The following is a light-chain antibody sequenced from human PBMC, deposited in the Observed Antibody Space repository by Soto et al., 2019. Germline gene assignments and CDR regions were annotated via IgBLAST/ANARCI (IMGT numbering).Light chain of an antibody. V-gene: IGLV1-44*01. CDR1: SSNIGSNT. Sequence: QSVLTKPPSASGTPGQRVTISCSGSSSNIGSNTVNWFQQLPGTAPKLLIYSNNQRPSGVPDRFSGSKCGTSASLAISGLQSGDETDYYCASWDDSLNGPGFGGGTQRTVL. CDR3: ASWDDSLNGPG. CDR2: SNN. J-gene: IGLJ2*01.